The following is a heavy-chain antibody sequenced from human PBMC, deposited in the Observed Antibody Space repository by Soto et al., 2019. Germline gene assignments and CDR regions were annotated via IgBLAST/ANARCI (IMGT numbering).Heavy chain of an antibody. D-gene: IGHD5-18*01. CDR2: ISYDGSNK. Sequence: PGGSLRLSCAASGFTFSSYAMHWVRQAPGKGLEWVAVISYDGSNKYYADSVKGRFTISRDNSKNTLYLQMNSLRAEDTAVYYCARDRRKDTAMVKGAFDIWGQGTMVTVSS. CDR1: GFTFSSYA. CDR3: ARDRRKDTAMVKGAFDI. V-gene: IGHV3-30-3*01. J-gene: IGHJ3*02.